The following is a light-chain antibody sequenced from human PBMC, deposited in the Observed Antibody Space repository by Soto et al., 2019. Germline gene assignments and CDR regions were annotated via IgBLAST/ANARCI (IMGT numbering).Light chain of an antibody. V-gene: IGKV3-11*01. CDR2: DAS. CDR1: QSVSSY. Sequence: EIVLTQSPSTLSVSAGERATLTCRASQSVSSYLAWYQQKPGQAPRLLIYDASNRATGIPARFSGSGSGTKFSITTISLEHEDDSVSYCQQRNNWSTFTFGEGTKLEIK. CDR3: QQRNNWSTFT. J-gene: IGKJ2*01.